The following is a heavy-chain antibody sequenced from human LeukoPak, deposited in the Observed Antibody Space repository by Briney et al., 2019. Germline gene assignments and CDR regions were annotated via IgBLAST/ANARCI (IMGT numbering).Heavy chain of an antibody. CDR1: GLTFSSYA. CDR2: ISGSGGST. D-gene: IGHD5-12*01. Sequence: PGGSLRLSCAASGLTFSSYAMSWVRQAPGKGLEWVSAISGSGGSTYYADSAKGRFTISRDNSKNTLYLQMNSLRAEDTAVYYCAKDQVGGYDYYYYYGTDVWGQGTTVTVSS. V-gene: IGHV3-23*01. J-gene: IGHJ6*02. CDR3: AKDQVGGYDYYYYYGTDV.